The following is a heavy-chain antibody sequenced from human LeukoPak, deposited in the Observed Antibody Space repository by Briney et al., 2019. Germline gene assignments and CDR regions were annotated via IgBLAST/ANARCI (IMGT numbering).Heavy chain of an antibody. CDR1: AGSFSGYY. CDR3: AREMRSGPTNWFDP. CDR2: INHSGST. D-gene: IGHD3-10*01. J-gene: IGHJ5*02. Sequence: SETLSLTCAVYAGSFSGYYWSWIRQPPGKGLEWVGEINHSGSTIYNHSLKSRVTISVHAPKNQFYLKLSSVTAADAAVYYCAREMRSGPTNWFDPWGQGTLVTVSS. V-gene: IGHV4-34*01.